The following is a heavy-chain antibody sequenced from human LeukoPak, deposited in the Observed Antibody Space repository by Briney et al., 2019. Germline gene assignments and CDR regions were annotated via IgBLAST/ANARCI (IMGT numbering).Heavy chain of an antibody. D-gene: IGHD5-18*01. CDR3: ARPDTAMVIDY. CDR2: IYYDGST. J-gene: IGHJ4*02. CDR1: GGSITSYY. V-gene: IGHV4-59*12. Sequence: SETLSLTCTVSGGSITSYYWSWIRQPPGKGLEWIGHIYYDGSTNYNPSLKSRVTISVDTSKNQFSLKLSSVTAADTAVYYCARPDTAMVIDYWGQGTLVTVSS.